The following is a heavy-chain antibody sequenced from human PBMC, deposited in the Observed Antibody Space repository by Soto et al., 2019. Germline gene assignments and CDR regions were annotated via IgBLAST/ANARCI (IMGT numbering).Heavy chain of an antibody. CDR3: VRGLAGAN. J-gene: IGHJ4*02. CDR2: IDSDGSRT. Sequence: EVQLVESGGDLVQPGGSLRLSCAVSGLTFSSYWMHWVRQAPGKGLEWVSRIDSDGSRTNYADSVKGRFTISRDNAKNTLYLQMTILRADATAVSYCVRGLAGANRGQGTLVIVSS. V-gene: IGHV3-74*01. CDR1: GLTFSSYW. D-gene: IGHD2-15*01.